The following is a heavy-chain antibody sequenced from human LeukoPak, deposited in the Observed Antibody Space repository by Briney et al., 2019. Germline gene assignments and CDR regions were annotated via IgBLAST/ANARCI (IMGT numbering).Heavy chain of an antibody. J-gene: IGHJ4*02. Sequence: SETLSLTCAVYGGSFSGYYWSWIRQPAGKGLEWIGRIYSSGNTNYNPSLKSRVTMSVDTSRNEFSLKLSSVTAADTAVYYCARGPQSSGYYSSDYWGQGTLVTVSS. CDR1: GGSFSGYY. V-gene: IGHV4-59*10. D-gene: IGHD3-22*01. CDR2: IYSSGNT. CDR3: ARGPQSSGYYSSDY.